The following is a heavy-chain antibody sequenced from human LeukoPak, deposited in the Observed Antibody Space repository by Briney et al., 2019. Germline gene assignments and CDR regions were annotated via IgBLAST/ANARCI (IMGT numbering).Heavy chain of an antibody. CDR1: GFTFSRYS. CDR2: ISSSSSYI. D-gene: IGHD1-26*01. CDR3: ARDMVKWELLIYFGY. V-gene: IGHV3-21*01. Sequence: GGSLRLSCAASGFTFSRYSTNWVREAPRKGLEWVSSISSSSSYIYYADSVKGRFTISRDNAKNSLYLQMNSLRAEYTAVYYCARDMVKWELLIYFGYWGQGTLVTVSS. J-gene: IGHJ4*02.